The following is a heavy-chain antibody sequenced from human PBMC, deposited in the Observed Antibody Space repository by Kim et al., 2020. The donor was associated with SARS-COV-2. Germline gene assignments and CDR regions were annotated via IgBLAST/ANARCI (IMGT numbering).Heavy chain of an antibody. V-gene: IGHV3-9*01. J-gene: IGHJ4*02. CDR2: ISWNSGSI. Sequence: SLRLSCAASGFTFGDYAMHWVRQAPGKGLEWVSGISWNSGSIGYADSVKGRFTISRDNAKNSLYLQMNSLGAEDTALYYCAKALHYYDSSGYYPFDYWGQETLVTVSS. CDR3: AKALHYYDSSGYYPFDY. CDR1: GFTFGDYA. D-gene: IGHD3-22*01.